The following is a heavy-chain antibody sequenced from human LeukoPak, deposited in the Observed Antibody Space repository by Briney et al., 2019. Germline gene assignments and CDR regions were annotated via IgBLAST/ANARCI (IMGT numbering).Heavy chain of an antibody. CDR1: GYTFTNYY. Sequence: ASVKVSCKASGYTFTNYYMHWVRQAPGQGLQWMGWISAYNGNTNYAQKLQGRVTMTTDTSTSTAYMELRSLRSDDTAVYYCAREIVVVVAARPRVRFDPWGQGTLVTVSS. V-gene: IGHV1-18*04. J-gene: IGHJ5*02. CDR2: ISAYNGNT. D-gene: IGHD2-15*01. CDR3: AREIVVVVAARPRVRFDP.